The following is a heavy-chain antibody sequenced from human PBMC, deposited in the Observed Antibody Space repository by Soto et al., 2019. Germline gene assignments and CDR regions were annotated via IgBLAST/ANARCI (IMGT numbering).Heavy chain of an antibody. CDR3: ARGYYDSSGYPYDY. CDR1: GFTFENYA. CDR2: IYSGDST. D-gene: IGHD3-22*01. V-gene: IGHV3-23*03. J-gene: IGHJ4*02. Sequence: PGGSLRLSCVASGFTFENYAMSWVRQAPGKGLGWVSVIYSGDSTYYADSVKGRLTISRDNSKNTLYLQMNSLRAEDTAVYYCARGYYDSSGYPYDYWGQGTLVTVSS.